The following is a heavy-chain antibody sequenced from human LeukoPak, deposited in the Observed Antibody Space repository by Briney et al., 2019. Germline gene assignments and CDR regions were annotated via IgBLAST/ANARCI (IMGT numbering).Heavy chain of an antibody. J-gene: IGHJ4*02. Sequence: SETLSLTCTVSGGSFSSYYWSWIRQPPGKGLEWIGYIYYSGSTNYNPSLKSRVTISVDTSKNQFSLKLSSVTAADTAVYYCARRSLGSSGYNERYDYWGQGTLVTVSS. V-gene: IGHV4-59*01. CDR2: IYYSGST. CDR3: ARRSLGSSGYNERYDY. CDR1: GGSFSSYY. D-gene: IGHD3-22*01.